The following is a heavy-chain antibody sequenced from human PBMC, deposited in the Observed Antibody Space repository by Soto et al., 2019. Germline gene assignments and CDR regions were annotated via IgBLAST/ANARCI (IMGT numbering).Heavy chain of an antibody. D-gene: IGHD3-22*01. Sequence: LRLSCAASGFAFSSYAMHWVRQAPGKGLEWVAVISYDGSNKYYADSVKGRFTISRDNSKNTLYLQMNSLRAEDTAVYYCAVVAEASYFDYWGQGTLVTVSS. CDR1: GFAFSSYA. CDR2: ISYDGSNK. J-gene: IGHJ4*02. CDR3: AVVAEASYFDY. V-gene: IGHV3-30-3*01.